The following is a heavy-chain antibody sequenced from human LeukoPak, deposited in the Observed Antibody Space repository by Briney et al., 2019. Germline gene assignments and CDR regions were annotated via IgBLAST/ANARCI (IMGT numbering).Heavy chain of an antibody. Sequence: GGSLRLSCAASGFTFSSYWMSWVRQAPGKGLEWVANIKQDGSEKYYVDSVKGRFTISRDNAKNSLYLQMNSLRAEDTAVYYCARPPSAYYYYMDVWGKGTTVAVSS. J-gene: IGHJ6*03. CDR3: ARPPSAYYYYMDV. CDR1: GFTFSSYW. V-gene: IGHV3-7*01. D-gene: IGHD2-15*01. CDR2: IKQDGSEK.